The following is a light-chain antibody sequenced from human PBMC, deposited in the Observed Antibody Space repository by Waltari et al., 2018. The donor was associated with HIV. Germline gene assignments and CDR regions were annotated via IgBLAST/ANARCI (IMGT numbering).Light chain of an antibody. CDR2: RNN. J-gene: IGLJ1*01. CDR3: ATWDDTLTDYV. CDR1: SFNLGRNH. Sequence: QSVLTQASFASGNTGQRVTIPGSGSSFNLGRNHVCWLQAVPGTAPKLPLYRNNQRPSGVPDRFSGSKSGTSASLAISVLRSEDEADYYCATWDDTLTDYVVGTGTKFTVL. V-gene: IGLV1-47*01.